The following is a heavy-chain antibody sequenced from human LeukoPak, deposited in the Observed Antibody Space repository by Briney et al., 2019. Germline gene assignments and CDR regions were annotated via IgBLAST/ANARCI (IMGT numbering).Heavy chain of an antibody. D-gene: IGHD2-8*01. CDR3: ARGVRVYGPVDY. V-gene: IGHV3-30*02. CDR1: GFTFSSYG. CDR2: IRYDGSNK. Sequence: PGGSLRLSCAASGFTFSSYGMHWVRQAPGKGLEWVAFIRYDGSNKYYADSVKGRFTISRDNSKNTLYLQMNSLRAEDTAVYYCARGVRVYGPVDYWGQGTLVTVSS. J-gene: IGHJ4*02.